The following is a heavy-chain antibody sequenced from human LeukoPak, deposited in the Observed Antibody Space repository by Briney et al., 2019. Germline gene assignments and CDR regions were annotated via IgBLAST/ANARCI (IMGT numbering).Heavy chain of an antibody. CDR1: GGTFSNYA. J-gene: IGHJ4*02. CDR3: ARAADSGPYYFDY. V-gene: IGHV1-69*05. Sequence: SETVSCKASGGTFSNYAISWVRQAPGQGLEWMGGIIPIFGTANYAQKFQGRVTITTDESTSPAYLELSSLRSEDTAVYYCARAADSGPYYFDYWGQGTLVTVSS. D-gene: IGHD3-10*01. CDR2: IIPIFGTA.